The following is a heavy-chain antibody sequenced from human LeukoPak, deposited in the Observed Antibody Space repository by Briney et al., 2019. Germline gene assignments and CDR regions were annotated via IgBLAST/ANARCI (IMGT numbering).Heavy chain of an antibody. CDR3: ATGGAPGGRFEN. Sequence: GGSLRLSCVVSGFTFDMSTMTWVRQAPGKGPEWVAKMKEDGTEIFYAGSVDGRFTISRDNSKNSLYLQMNSLRVEDTAVYYCATGGAPGGRFENWGQGTLVTVPS. CDR2: MKEDGTEI. D-gene: IGHD3-16*01. V-gene: IGHV3-7*01. J-gene: IGHJ4*02. CDR1: GFTFDMST.